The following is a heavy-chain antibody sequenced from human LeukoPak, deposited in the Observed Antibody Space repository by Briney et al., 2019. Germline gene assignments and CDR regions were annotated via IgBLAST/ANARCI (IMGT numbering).Heavy chain of an antibody. V-gene: IGHV3-7*02. CDR2: IDQDGNER. J-gene: IGHJ4*02. CDR3: ATYYDTLTSYKVGGGY. CDR1: GFTFSTYF. D-gene: IGHD3-9*01. Sequence: GGSLRLSCAASGFTFSTYFMSWVRQAPGKGLEWVANIDQDGNERNYVGSVKGRFTISRDNAKNSLYLQMNYLRAEDTAVYYCATYYDTLTSYKVGGGYWGQGTLVTVSS.